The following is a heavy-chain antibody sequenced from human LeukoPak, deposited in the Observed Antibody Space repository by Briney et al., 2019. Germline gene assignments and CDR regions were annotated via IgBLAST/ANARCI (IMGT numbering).Heavy chain of an antibody. CDR1: GGSISSYY. Sequence: PSETLSLTCTVSGGSISSYYWSWIRQPPGKGLEWIGYIYYSGSTNYNPSLKSRVTISVDTSKNKFSLKLSSVTAADTAVYYCARVLRGYSFDYWGQGTLVTVSS. D-gene: IGHD3-10*01. V-gene: IGHV4-59*01. J-gene: IGHJ4*02. CDR3: ARVLRGYSFDY. CDR2: IYYSGST.